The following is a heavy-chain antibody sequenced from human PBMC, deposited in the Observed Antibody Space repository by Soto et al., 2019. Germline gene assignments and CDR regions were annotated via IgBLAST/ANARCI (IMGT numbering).Heavy chain of an antibody. CDR2: VFHTGTT. Sequence: QVQLQESGPGLVKPSGTLSLTCAVSGDSVSSPYYWCWVRQPPGKGLEWIGEVFHTGTTSYNPSLRCRVTISMDKSNNHFSLDLSSVTAADTAVYYCARSAGWYAVHSWGPGTLVIVSS. CDR1: GDSVSSPYY. CDR3: ARSAGWYAVHS. J-gene: IGHJ4*02. V-gene: IGHV4-4*02. D-gene: IGHD6-19*01.